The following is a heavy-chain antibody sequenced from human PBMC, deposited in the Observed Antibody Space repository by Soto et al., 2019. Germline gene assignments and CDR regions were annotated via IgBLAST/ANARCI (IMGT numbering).Heavy chain of an antibody. J-gene: IGHJ3*02. CDR3: ARGYDFVWASYRPFDI. Sequence: SETLSLTCTVSGGSVSSGNYYWSWIRQSPGKGLEWIGYIYYTETPKFNPSLKSRVTISVDTSKNQFSLKLRSVTAADTAIYYCARGYDFVWASYRPFDISGQGTIATV. CDR2: IYYTETP. CDR1: GGSVSSGNYY. D-gene: IGHD3-16*02. V-gene: IGHV4-61*01.